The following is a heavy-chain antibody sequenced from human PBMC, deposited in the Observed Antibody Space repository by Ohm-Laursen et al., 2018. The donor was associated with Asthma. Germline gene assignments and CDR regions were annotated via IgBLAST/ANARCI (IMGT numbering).Heavy chain of an antibody. V-gene: IGHV1-69*13. D-gene: IGHD2-15*01. CDR1: GGTFSSYA. Sequence: SVKVSCKASGGTFSSYAISWVRQAPGQGLEWMGGIIPIFGTANYAQKFQGRVTITADESTSTAYMELSSLRSEDTAVYYCASNRRHCSGGSCLYYYYYGMDVWGQGTTVTVSS. J-gene: IGHJ6*02. CDR2: IIPIFGTA. CDR3: ASNRRHCSGGSCLYYYYYGMDV.